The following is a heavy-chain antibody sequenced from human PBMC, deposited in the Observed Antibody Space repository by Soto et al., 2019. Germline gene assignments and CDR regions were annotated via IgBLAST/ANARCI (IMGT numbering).Heavy chain of an antibody. CDR1: GGSISSSSYY. V-gene: IGHV4-39*01. J-gene: IGHJ5*02. D-gene: IGHD3-22*01. Sequence: QLQLQESGPGLVKPSETLSLTCTVSGGSISSSSYYWGWIRQPPGKGLEWIGSIYYSGSTYYNPSLKSRVTISVDTSKNQFSLKLSSVTAADPAVYYCARFGDSMGWFDPWGQGTLVTVSS. CDR3: ARFGDSMGWFDP. CDR2: IYYSGST.